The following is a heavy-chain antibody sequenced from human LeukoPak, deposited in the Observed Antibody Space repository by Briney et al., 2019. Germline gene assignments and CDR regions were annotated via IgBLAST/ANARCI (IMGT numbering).Heavy chain of an antibody. V-gene: IGHV4-4*02. CDR2: VLRSGST. CDR3: ATYYDTSGYRFDY. D-gene: IGHD3-22*01. CDR1: GGSIGSDNW. Sequence: SETLSLTCAVSGGSIGSDNWWSWIRQPPGKGLEWIGEVLRSGSTNYNPSLKSRVTMSIDRSKNQFSLKVNSVTAADTAVYYCATYYDTSGYRFDYWGQGTLVTVSS. J-gene: IGHJ4*02.